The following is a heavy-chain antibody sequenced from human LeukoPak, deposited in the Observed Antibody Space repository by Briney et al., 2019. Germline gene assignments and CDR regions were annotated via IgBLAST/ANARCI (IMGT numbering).Heavy chain of an antibody. D-gene: IGHD3-3*01. J-gene: IGHJ6*02. CDR1: GDSISSYY. CDR2: IYTSGST. Sequence: SETLSLTCTVSGDSISSYYWSWVRQPAGKGLEWIGRIYTSGSTNYNPSLKSRVTMSVDTSKNQFSLKLSSVTAADTAVYYCARSDYDFWSGYPTDYYYYGMDVWGQGTTVTVSS. V-gene: IGHV4-4*07. CDR3: ARSDYDFWSGYPTDYYYYGMDV.